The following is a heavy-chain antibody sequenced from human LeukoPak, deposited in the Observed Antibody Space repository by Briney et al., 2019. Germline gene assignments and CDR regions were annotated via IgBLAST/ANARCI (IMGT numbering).Heavy chain of an antibody. CDR1: GFTFSSYA. D-gene: IGHD3-10*01. J-gene: IGHJ4*02. Sequence: GGSLRLSCAASGFTFSSYAMSWVRQAPGRGLEWVSAISGSGGSTYYADSVKGRFTISRDNSKNTLYLQMNSLRAEDTAVYYCARGGNPYYYFDYWGQGTLVTASS. CDR2: ISGSGGST. CDR3: ARGGNPYYYFDY. V-gene: IGHV3-23*01.